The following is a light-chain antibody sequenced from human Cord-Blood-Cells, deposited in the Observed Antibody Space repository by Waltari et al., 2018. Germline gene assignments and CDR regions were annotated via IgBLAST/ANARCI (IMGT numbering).Light chain of an antibody. J-gene: IGLJ2*01. CDR3: SSYTSSSTLVV. Sequence: QSALTQPASVSGSPGQSITISCTGTSSDVGGYNSVTWYQQHPGKAPKLLIYVVSNRPSGVSNRFSGSKSGNTASLTISGLQAEDEADYYCSSYTSSSTLVVFGGGTKLTVL. V-gene: IGLV2-14*01. CDR2: VVS. CDR1: SSDVGGYNS.